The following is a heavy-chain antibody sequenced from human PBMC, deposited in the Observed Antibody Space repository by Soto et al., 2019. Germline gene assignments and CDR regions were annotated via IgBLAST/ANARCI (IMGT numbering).Heavy chain of an antibody. V-gene: IGHV3-23*01. Sequence: GGSLRLSCEASGFTFSNYGMAWVRQTPGKGLEWVSAISYSESRTYYADSVRGRFAISRDNSKNMLYLQMNNLRAEDTAVYYCARERITMITVVMTDWGQGTMVTVSS. CDR3: ARERITMITVVMTD. J-gene: IGHJ3*01. CDR1: GFTFSNYG. D-gene: IGHD3-22*01. CDR2: ISYSESRT.